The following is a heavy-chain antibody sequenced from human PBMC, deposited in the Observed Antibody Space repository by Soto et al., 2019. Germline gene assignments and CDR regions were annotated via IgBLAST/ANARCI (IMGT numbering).Heavy chain of an antibody. Sequence: QVQLQESGPGLVKPSETLFLTCTVSGDSLSSYSWSWIRQPPGKGLEWFGCIHSSGNTNYNPSLKSRVTISVDTSKNHFSLNLRSVTAADTAVYYCARGSQSTAWYLSYWGQGTLVTVSS. CDR1: GDSLSSYS. D-gene: IGHD2-15*01. J-gene: IGHJ4*02. CDR3: ARGSQSTAWYLSY. CDR2: IHSSGNT. V-gene: IGHV4-59*01.